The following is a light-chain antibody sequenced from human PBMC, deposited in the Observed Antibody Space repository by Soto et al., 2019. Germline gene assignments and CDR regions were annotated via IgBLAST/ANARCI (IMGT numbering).Light chain of an antibody. CDR2: KAS. CDR3: QQYNSYSPFG. Sequence: DIQMTQSPSTLSASVGDRVTITCRASQSISTWLAWYQQKPGKAPKLLIYKASSLDSEVPSRFTGSGSGTEFPLTISSLQPDDFATYYCQQYNSYSPFGFGPGTKVDIK. J-gene: IGKJ3*01. CDR1: QSISTW. V-gene: IGKV1-5*03.